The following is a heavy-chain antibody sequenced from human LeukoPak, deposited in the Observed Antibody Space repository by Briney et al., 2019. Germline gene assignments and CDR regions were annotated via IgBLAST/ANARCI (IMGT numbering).Heavy chain of an antibody. CDR1: GFIFSSYW. CDR3: ARGDNWSFDY. V-gene: IGHV3-7*01. Sequence: GGSLRLSCAASGFIFSSYWMSWVRQAPGTGLEWVANIKQDGSEQYYVDSVKGRFTISRDNAKNSLYLQMNSLRAEDTAMYYCARGDNWSFDYWGQGTLVTVSS. J-gene: IGHJ4*02. D-gene: IGHD1-1*01. CDR2: IKQDGSEQ.